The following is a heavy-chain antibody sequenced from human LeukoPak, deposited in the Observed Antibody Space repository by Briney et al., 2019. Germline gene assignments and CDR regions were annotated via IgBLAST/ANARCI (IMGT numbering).Heavy chain of an antibody. J-gene: IGHJ6*02. Sequence: GGSLRLSCAVSGFTFSTFWMSWVRQAPGKGLERVANIKEDGSVKYYLDSVKGRFTISRDNAKNSLYLQMNSLRAEDTALYYCAKETRYSSSWYAYGMDVWGQGTTVTVSS. CDR3: AKETRYSSSWYAYGMDV. CDR1: GFTFSTFW. V-gene: IGHV3-7*03. CDR2: IKEDGSVK. D-gene: IGHD6-13*01.